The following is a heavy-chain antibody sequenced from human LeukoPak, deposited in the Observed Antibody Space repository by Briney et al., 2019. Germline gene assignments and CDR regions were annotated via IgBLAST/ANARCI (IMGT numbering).Heavy chain of an antibody. CDR1: GHTFSDYS. CDR2: ISAGGGST. J-gene: IGHJ4*02. D-gene: IGHD6-13*01. Sequence: GGSLRLSCAASGHTFSDYSMTWVRQAPGKGLFWVSGISAGGGSTYYADSVKGRFTISRDNSRNTLYLQMNSLRAEDTAVYYCAKDAAGPEYWGQGTLVTVSS. CDR3: AKDAAGPEY. V-gene: IGHV3-23*01.